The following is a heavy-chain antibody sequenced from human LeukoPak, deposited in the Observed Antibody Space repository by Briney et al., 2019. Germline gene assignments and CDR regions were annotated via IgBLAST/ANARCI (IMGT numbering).Heavy chain of an antibody. CDR1: GFTFNNYA. CDR2: ISRDGGAA. Sequence: PGGSLRLSCVASGFTFNNYAMTWVRQAPGEGLEWVSLISRDGGAANYADSVQGRFTISRDNSKNTVSLRMDSLRAEDTAVYYCAKSADLFYFDHWGQGTLVTVSS. CDR3: AKSADLFYFDH. V-gene: IGHV3-23*01. J-gene: IGHJ4*02. D-gene: IGHD2-2*01.